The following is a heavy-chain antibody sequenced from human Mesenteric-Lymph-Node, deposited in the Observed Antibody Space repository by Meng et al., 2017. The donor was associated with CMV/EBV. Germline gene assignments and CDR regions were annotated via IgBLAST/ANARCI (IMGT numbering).Heavy chain of an antibody. CDR1: GYTFTSYD. D-gene: IGHD1-26*01. Sequence: ASVKVSCKASGYTFTSYDINWVRQATGQGLEWMGWMNPNSGNTGYAQKFQGRVTMTRNTSISTAYMELSSLRSEDTAVYYCARVGTSNYYYGMDVWGQGTTVTVSS. V-gene: IGHV1-8*01. J-gene: IGHJ6*02. CDR2: MNPNSGNT. CDR3: ARVGTSNYYYGMDV.